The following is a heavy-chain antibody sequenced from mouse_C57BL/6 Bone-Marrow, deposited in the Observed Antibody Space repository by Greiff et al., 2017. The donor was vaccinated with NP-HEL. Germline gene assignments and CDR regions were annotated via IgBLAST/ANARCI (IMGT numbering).Heavy chain of an antibody. CDR1: GYTFTDYE. Sequence: VQLQQSGAELVRPGASVTLSCKASGYTFTDYEMHWVKQTPVHGLEWIGALDPETGGTAYNQKFKGKAILTADKSSSTPYMELRSLTSEDSAVYYCTGKRITTVVFDDWGQGTTLTVSS. V-gene: IGHV1-15*01. CDR2: LDPETGGT. CDR3: TGKRITTVVFDD. D-gene: IGHD1-1*01. J-gene: IGHJ2*01.